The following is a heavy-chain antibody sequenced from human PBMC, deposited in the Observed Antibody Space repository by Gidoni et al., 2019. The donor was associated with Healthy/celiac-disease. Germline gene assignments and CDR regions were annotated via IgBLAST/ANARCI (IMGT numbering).Heavy chain of an antibody. CDR3: AHRLRGWLQLGWDFDY. Sequence: QIPLRESGPTLVKPTRPLTLTCTFPVFSLRTSGVGVGWLRQTPGMALEWLALIYWDNDKRYSPSLKHRLTITKETSKNHVDLTMTNMDPVDTATYYCAHRLRGWLQLGWDFDYWGQGTLVTVSS. D-gene: IGHD5-12*01. CDR2: IYWDNDK. J-gene: IGHJ4*02. V-gene: IGHV2-5*02. CDR1: VFSLRTSGVG.